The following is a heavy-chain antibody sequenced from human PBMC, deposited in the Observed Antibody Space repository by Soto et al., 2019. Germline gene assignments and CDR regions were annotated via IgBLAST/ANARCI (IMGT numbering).Heavy chain of an antibody. J-gene: IGHJ5*02. CDR2: IIPIFGTA. CDR3: ARGPRIAAAGIDWFDP. V-gene: IGHV1-69*13. D-gene: IGHD6-13*01. CDR1: GGTFSSYA. Sequence: GASVKVSCKASGGTFSSYAISWVRQAPGQGLEWMGGIIPIFGTANYAQKFQGRVTITADESTSTAYMELSSLRSEDTAVYYCARGPRIAAAGIDWFDPWGQGTLVTVSS.